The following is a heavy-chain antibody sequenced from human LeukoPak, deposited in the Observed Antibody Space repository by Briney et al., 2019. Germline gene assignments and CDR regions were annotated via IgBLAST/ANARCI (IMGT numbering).Heavy chain of an antibody. CDR3: AKESLPGEYSFDY. J-gene: IGHJ4*02. V-gene: IGHV3-9*01. Sequence: GGSLRLSCAASGFTFDDYAMHWVRQAPGKGLEWVQGISWNSGSIGYADSVKGRFTISRDNAKNSLYLQMNSLRAEDTALYYCAKESLPGEYSFDYWGQGTLVTVSS. CDR1: GFTFDDYA. D-gene: IGHD6-6*01. CDR2: ISWNSGSI.